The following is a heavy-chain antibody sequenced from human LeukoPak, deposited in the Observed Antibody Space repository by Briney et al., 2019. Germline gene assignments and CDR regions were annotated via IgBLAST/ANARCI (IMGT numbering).Heavy chain of an antibody. CDR2: INAGNGNT. D-gene: IGHD1-26*01. CDR1: GYTFTSYA. J-gene: IGHJ4*02. Sequence: ASVKVSCKASGYTFTSYAMHWVRQAPGQRLEWMGWINAGNGNTKYSQKFQGRVTMTRDTSISTAYMELSRLRSDDTAVYYCARRPGGSYRYFDYWGQGTLVTVSS. V-gene: IGHV1-3*01. CDR3: ARRPGGSYRYFDY.